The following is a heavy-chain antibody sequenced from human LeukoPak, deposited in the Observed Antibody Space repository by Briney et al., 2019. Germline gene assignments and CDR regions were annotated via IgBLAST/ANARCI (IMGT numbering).Heavy chain of an antibody. CDR2: VGHEDGTT. CDR3: ATGAIVFDY. V-gene: IGHV1-24*01. D-gene: IGHD3-22*01. Sequence: ASVKVSCKVSGSTPGKISIDWVRQAPGKGPEWMGSVGHEDGTTIHAQKFQGRFNMTVDTATDTAYMEMSSLMSEDTAIYYCATGAIVFDYWGQGTLVTVSS. CDR1: GSTPGKIS. J-gene: IGHJ4*02.